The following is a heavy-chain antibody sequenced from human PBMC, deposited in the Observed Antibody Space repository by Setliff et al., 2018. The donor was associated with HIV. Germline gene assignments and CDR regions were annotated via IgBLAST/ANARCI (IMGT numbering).Heavy chain of an antibody. CDR1: RGSISSGGYY. V-gene: IGHV4-31*03. J-gene: IGHJ6*04. CDR3: ARDVGEQLDV. CDR2: IYYNGRT. Sequence: SETLSLTCTVSRGSISSGGYYWSWIRQHPERGLEWIGYIYYNGRTYYSPSLRSRFTMSVDTSRNEFSLRLSSVTAADTAIYYCARDVGEQLDVWGKGTTVTVSS.